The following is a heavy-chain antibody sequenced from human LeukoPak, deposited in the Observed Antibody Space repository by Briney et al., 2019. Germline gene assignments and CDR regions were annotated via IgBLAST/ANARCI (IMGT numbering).Heavy chain of an antibody. CDR2: IKQDGSEK. Sequence: GSLRLSCAASGFTFSSYWMSWVRQAPGKGLEWVANIKQDGSEKYYVDSVKGRFTISRDNAKNSLYLQMNSLRAEDTAVYYCARGLFKSDSSGYSRYYFDYWGQGTLVTVSS. V-gene: IGHV3-7*01. CDR3: ARGLFKSDSSGYSRYYFDY. J-gene: IGHJ4*02. CDR1: GFTFSSYW. D-gene: IGHD3-22*01.